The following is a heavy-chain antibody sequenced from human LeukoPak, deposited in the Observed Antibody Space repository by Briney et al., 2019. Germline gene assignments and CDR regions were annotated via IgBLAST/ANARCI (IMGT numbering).Heavy chain of an antibody. D-gene: IGHD3-16*01. V-gene: IGHV3-23*01. Sequence: GGSLRLSCAATGFNFKNYAMTWARQAPGKGLELVSAVNGSGVITYYSDSVKGRFTISRDNSKNTLYLQMNSLRAADTAIYYCAKDSSQGGDYFDYWGQGTLVTVSS. CDR3: AKDSSQGGDYFDY. CDR2: VNGSGVIT. J-gene: IGHJ4*02. CDR1: GFNFKNYA.